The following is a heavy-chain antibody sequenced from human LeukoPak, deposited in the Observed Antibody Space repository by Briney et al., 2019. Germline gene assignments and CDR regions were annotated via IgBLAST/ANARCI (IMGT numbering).Heavy chain of an antibody. CDR1: GFTFSSYG. CDR2: ISYDGSNK. CDR3: AKILPDTVTADY. Sequence: PGGSLRLSCAASGFTFSSYGMYWVRQAPGKGLEWVAVISYDGSNKYYADSVKGRFTISRGNSKNTLYLQMNSLRAEDTAVYYCAKILPDTVTADYWGQGTLVTVSS. D-gene: IGHD4-11*01. J-gene: IGHJ4*02. V-gene: IGHV3-30*18.